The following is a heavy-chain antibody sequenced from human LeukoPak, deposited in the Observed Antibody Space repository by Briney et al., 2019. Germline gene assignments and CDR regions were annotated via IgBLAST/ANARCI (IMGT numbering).Heavy chain of an antibody. CDR1: GGSISSYY. D-gene: IGHD5-18*01. CDR3: ARLERGYSYGYGLDY. CDR2: IYYSGST. V-gene: IGHV4-59*01. J-gene: IGHJ4*02. Sequence: PSETLSLTCTVSGGSISSYYWSWIRQPPGKGLEWIGYIYYSGSTNYNPSLKSRVTISVDTSKNQFSLKLSSVTAADTAVYYCARLERGYSYGYGLDYWGQGTLVTVSS.